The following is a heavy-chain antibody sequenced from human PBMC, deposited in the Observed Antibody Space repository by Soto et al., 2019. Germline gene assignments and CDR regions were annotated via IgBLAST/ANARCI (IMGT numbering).Heavy chain of an antibody. CDR2: ISWNSGSI. J-gene: IGHJ3*02. CDR1: GFTFDDYA. D-gene: IGHD6-6*01. V-gene: IGHV3-9*01. CDR3: AKGGRYSSSSLAFDI. Sequence: EVQLVESGGGLVQPGRSLRLSCAASGFTFDDYAMHWVRQAPGKGLEWVSGISWNSGSIGYADSVKGRFTISRDNAKNSLYMQMTSLRAEDTALYYCAKGGRYSSSSLAFDIWGQGTMVTVSS.